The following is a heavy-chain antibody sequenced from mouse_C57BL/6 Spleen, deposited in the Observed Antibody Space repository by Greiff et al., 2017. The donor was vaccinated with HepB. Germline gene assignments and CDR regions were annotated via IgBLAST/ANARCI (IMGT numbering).Heavy chain of an antibody. D-gene: IGHD1-1*01. CDR2: ISDGGSYT. Sequence: EVNVVESGGGLVKPGGSLKLSCAASGFTFSSYAMSWVRQTPEKRLEWVATISDGGSYTYYPDNVKGRFTISRDNAKNNLYLQMSQLKSEDTAMYYGGRGDYGSSYGYFDVWGTGTTVTVSS. V-gene: IGHV5-4*03. CDR1: GFTFSSYA. CDR3: GRGDYGSSYGYFDV. J-gene: IGHJ1*03.